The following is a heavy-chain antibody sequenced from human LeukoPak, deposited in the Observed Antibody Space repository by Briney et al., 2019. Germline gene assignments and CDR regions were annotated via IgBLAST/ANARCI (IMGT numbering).Heavy chain of an antibody. CDR3: ARADRLHGGPYLIGP. CDR2: INLYTGGT. V-gene: IGHV1-2*02. CDR1: GYSFADYY. D-gene: IGHD2-21*01. J-gene: IGHJ5*02. Sequence: GASVKVSCRASGYSFADYYMHWVRQAPGQGLEWMGWINLYTGGTLSAQKFQGRVTMTRDTSITTVYMEVSWLTSDDTAIYYCARADRLHGGPYLIGPWGQGTLVTVSS.